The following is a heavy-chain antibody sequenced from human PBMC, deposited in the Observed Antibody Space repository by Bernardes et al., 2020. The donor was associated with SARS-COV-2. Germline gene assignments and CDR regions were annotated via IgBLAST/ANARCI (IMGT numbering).Heavy chain of an antibody. CDR2: IYYTGSI. Sequence: SETLSLTCSVSRGSVSCGSNYWTWIRQPPGKGLEWIGYIYYTGSINYNPSLKSRVTISVDTSKNQFSLKLTSVTAADTAVYYCVRGTGFCSGGSCGWIDPWGQGTLVSVSS. J-gene: IGHJ5*02. CDR1: RGSVSCGSNY. D-gene: IGHD2-15*01. V-gene: IGHV4-61*01. CDR3: VRGTGFCSGGSCGWIDP.